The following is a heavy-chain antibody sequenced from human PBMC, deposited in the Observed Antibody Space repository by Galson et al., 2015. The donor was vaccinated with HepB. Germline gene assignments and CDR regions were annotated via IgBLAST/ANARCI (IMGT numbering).Heavy chain of an antibody. D-gene: IGHD3-10*01. CDR2: IYYSGST. CDR1: GGSISSGGYY. Sequence: TLSLTCTVSGGSISSGGYYWSWIRHHPGKGLEWIAYIYYSGSTYYNPSFKSRVTMSVDTSKNQFSLKLSSVTVADTAVYYCARILTDGSGSYWWFDPWGQGTLVTVSS. CDR3: ARILTDGSGSYWWFDP. V-gene: IGHV4-31*03. J-gene: IGHJ5*02.